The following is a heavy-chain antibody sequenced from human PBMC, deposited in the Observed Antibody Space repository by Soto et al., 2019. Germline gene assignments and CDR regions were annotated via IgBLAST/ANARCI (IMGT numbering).Heavy chain of an antibody. CDR2: IIPIFGTA. CDR3: ARGESTTYYYDSSGYTFTDFDY. D-gene: IGHD3-22*01. Sequence: SVKVSCKASGGTFSSYAISWVRQAPGQGLEWMGGIIPIFGTANYAQKFQGRVTITADESTSTAYMELSSLRSEDTAVYYCARGESTTYYYDSSGYTFTDFDYWGQGTLVTVSS. V-gene: IGHV1-69*13. J-gene: IGHJ4*02. CDR1: GGTFSSYA.